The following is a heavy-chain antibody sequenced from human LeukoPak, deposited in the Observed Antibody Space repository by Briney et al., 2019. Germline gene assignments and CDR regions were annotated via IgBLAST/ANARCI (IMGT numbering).Heavy chain of an antibody. CDR1: GGSISSYY. CDR3: ARGEFWSGYYSYDY. Sequence: SETLSLXCTVFGGSISSYYWSWIRQPPGKGLEWIGYIYYSGSTNYNPSLKSRVTISVDTSKNQFSLKLSSVTAADTAVYYCARGEFWSGYYSYDYWGQGTLVTVSS. D-gene: IGHD3-3*01. V-gene: IGHV4-59*01. J-gene: IGHJ4*02. CDR2: IYYSGST.